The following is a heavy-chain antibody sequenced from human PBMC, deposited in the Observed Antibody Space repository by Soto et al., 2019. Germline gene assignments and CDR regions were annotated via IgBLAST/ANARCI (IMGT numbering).Heavy chain of an antibody. CDR2: IYWDDDK. V-gene: IGHV2-5*02. D-gene: IGHD5-18*01. CDR1: GFSLSTSGVG. Sequence: QITLKESGPPLVKPTQTLTLTCTFSGFSLSTSGVGVGWIRQPPGKALEWLALIYWDDDKRYSPSLKSRLTLXEXXSKNQVVLTMPNMDPVDTATYYCAHRRGSRDAFDIWGQGTMVTVSS. J-gene: IGHJ3*02. CDR3: AHRRGSRDAFDI.